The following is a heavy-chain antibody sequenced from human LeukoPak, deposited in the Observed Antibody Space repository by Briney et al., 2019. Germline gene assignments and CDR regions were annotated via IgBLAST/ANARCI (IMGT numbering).Heavy chain of an antibody. V-gene: IGHV1-69*06. J-gene: IGHJ6*03. D-gene: IGHD3-22*01. Sequence: SVKVSCKASGGTFSSYAISWVRQAPGQGLEWMGGIIPIFGTANYAQKFQGRVTITADKSTSTAYMELSSLRSEDTAVYYCARGSYYDSSGYYPAYYYYYMDVWGKGTTGTVSS. CDR1: GGTFSSYA. CDR2: IIPIFGTA. CDR3: ARGSYYDSSGYYPAYYYYYMDV.